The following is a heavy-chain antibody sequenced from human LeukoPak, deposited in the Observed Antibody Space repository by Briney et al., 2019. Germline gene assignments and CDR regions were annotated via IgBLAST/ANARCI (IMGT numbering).Heavy chain of an antibody. V-gene: IGHV1-46*01. CDR1: GYTFTSYY. D-gene: IGHD5-24*01. CDR3: AKDDRWLQFCC. Sequence: ASVKVSCKASGYTFTSYYMHWVRQAPGQGLEWMGIINPSGGSTSYAQKFQGRVTVTRDTSTSTVYMELSSLRAEDTAVYYCAKDDRWLQFCCWGQGTLVTVSA. CDR2: INPSGGST. J-gene: IGHJ4*02.